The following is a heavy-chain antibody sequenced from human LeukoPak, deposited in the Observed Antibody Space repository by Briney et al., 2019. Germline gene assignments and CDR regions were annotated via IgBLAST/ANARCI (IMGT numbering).Heavy chain of an antibody. J-gene: IGHJ4*02. CDR3: ARTLHYYDSSGYTYYFDY. V-gene: IGHV4-30-2*01. CDR1: GGSISSGGYS. Sequence: PSETLSLTCAVSGGSISSGGYSWSWIGQPPGKGLEWIGYIYHSGSTYYNPSLKSRVTISVDRSKNQFSLKLSSVTAADTAVYYCARTLHYYDSSGYTYYFDYWGQGTLVTVSS. CDR2: IYHSGST. D-gene: IGHD3-22*01.